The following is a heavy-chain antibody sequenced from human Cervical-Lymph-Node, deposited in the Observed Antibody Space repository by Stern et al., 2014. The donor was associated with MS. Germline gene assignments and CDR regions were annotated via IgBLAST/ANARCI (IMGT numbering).Heavy chain of an antibody. CDR3: TTDEVANFAH. J-gene: IGHJ5*02. CDR1: GFIFSKAW. Sequence: EVQLVESGGGLVKPGGSLRLSCAASGFIFSKAWMTWVRQAPGKGLEGVGRIKPKTDGGTTNYSTPVQGRFTISRDDSKNILFLHMNSLKTDDTAVYYCTTDEVANFAHWGQGILVTVSS. V-gene: IGHV3-15*01. CDR2: IKPKTDGGTT.